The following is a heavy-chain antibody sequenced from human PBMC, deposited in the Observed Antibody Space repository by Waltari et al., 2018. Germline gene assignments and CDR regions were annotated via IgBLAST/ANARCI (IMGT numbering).Heavy chain of an antibody. CDR1: GYSISGGYY. V-gene: IGHV4-38-2*01. D-gene: IGHD3-10*01. CDR2: IYHSVST. Sequence: QVQLQESGPGLVTPSETLSLTCAVSGYSISGGYYWGLIRQLPGKGLEWIGSIYHSVSTYYNPSLKSRVTISVDTSKNQFSLKLSSVTAADTAVYYCASGFREYSPGKTVRFDYWGQGTLVTVSS. J-gene: IGHJ4*02. CDR3: ASGFREYSPGKTVRFDY.